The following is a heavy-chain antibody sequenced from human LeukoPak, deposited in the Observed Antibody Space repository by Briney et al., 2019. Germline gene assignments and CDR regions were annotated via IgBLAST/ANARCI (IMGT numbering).Heavy chain of an antibody. D-gene: IGHD3-22*01. CDR2: INPNSGGT. Sequence: ASVKVSCKASGYTFTGYYIHWVRQAPGQGLEWMGWINPNSGGTNYAQKFQGRVTMTRDTSISTAYMELSRLRSDDTAVYYCARDIARMGAYYYDSSGPIDYWGQGTLVTVSS. CDR1: GYTFTGYY. V-gene: IGHV1-2*02. J-gene: IGHJ4*02. CDR3: ARDIARMGAYYYDSSGPIDY.